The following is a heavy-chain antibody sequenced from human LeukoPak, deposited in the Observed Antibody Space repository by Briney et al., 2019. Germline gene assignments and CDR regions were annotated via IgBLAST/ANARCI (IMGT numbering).Heavy chain of an antibody. Sequence: GSSVKVSCKASGGTFSSYAISWVRQAPGQGLEWMGGIIPIFGTANYAQKFQGRVTITADESTSTAYMELSSLRSEDTAVYYCARSGSRICSGSCYPYNWFDPWGQGTLVTVSS. J-gene: IGHJ5*02. CDR3: ARSGSRICSGSCYPYNWFDP. V-gene: IGHV1-69*01. CDR1: GGTFSSYA. D-gene: IGHD2-15*01. CDR2: IIPIFGTA.